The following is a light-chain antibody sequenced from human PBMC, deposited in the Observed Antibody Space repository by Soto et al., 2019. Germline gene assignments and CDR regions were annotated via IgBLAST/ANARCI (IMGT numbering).Light chain of an antibody. Sequence: EIVLTQSPGTLSLSPGERGSLSCSASQRFGSSNLAWYQQKPGQAPRLLIYSTSSRATGIPDRFSGSGSGTDFSLTISRLEPEDFAVYYCQQYGNSPYTFGQGTKVDI. CDR2: STS. J-gene: IGKJ2*01. CDR3: QQYGNSPYT. CDR1: QRFGSSN. V-gene: IGKV3-20*01.